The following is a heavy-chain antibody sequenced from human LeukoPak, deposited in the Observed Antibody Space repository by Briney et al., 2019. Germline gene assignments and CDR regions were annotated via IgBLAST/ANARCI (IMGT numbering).Heavy chain of an antibody. CDR2: ISGSGSDL. J-gene: IGHJ6*02. CDR3: ARSIGYYYTMDV. D-gene: IGHD3-22*01. Sequence: PGGSLRLSCVACGFSFSDHYMSWMRQAPGRGLEWISYISGSGSDLYYADSVKGRFTISRDNANNSLYLQMNSLRAEDTAVYYCARSIGYYYTMDVWGQGTTVTVSS. CDR1: GFSFSDHY. V-gene: IGHV3-11*01.